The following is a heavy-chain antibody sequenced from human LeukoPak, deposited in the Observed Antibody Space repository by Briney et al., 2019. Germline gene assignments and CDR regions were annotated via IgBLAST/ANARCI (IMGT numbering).Heavy chain of an antibody. CDR2: IKQDGSEE. V-gene: IGHV3-7*04. D-gene: IGHD3-9*01. Sequence: GGSLRLSCAAAGFTLSSFWMSWVRQAPGKGLEWVANIKQDGSEEYYVDSVKGRFTISRDNAKNSLYLQMNSLRAEDTAVYYCARVQFDILTGYYMGFGYWGQGTLVTVSS. J-gene: IGHJ4*02. CDR1: GFTLSSFW. CDR3: ARVQFDILTGYYMGFGY.